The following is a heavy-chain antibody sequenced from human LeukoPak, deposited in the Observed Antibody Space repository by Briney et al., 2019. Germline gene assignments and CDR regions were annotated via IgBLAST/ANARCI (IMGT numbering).Heavy chain of an antibody. V-gene: IGHV4-34*01. CDR2: IYYSGST. J-gene: IGHJ5*02. CDR3: ARNRGITMVRGVIIFDP. Sequence: SETLSLTCAVYGGSFSGYYWSWIRQPPGKGLEWIGYIYYSGSTNYNPSLKSRVTISVDTSKNQFSLKLSSVTAADTAVYYCARNRGITMVRGVIIFDPWGQGTLVTVSS. CDR1: GGSFSGYY. D-gene: IGHD3-10*01.